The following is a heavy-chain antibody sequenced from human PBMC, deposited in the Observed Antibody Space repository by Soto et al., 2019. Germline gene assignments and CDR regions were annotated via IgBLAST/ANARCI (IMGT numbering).Heavy chain of an antibody. D-gene: IGHD6-19*01. V-gene: IGHV4-59*01. J-gene: IGHJ4*02. CDR1: GGSISSYY. CDR3: ARYLRYPGIAVD. CDR2: IYYSGST. Sequence: SETLSLTCTVSGGSISSYYWSWIRQPPGKGLEWIGYIYYSGSTNYNPSLKSRVTISVDTSKNQFSLKLSSVTAADTAVYCCARYLRYPGIAVDWGQGTLVTVSS.